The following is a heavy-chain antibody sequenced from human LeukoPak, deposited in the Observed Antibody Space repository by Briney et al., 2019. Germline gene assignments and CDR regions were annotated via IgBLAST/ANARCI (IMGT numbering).Heavy chain of an antibody. CDR3: ARDAFTIFGVVITTQRFYY. D-gene: IGHD3-3*01. CDR1: GFTFSDYY. V-gene: IGHV3-11*01. Sequence: PGGSLRLSCAASGFTFSDYYMSWIRQAPGKGLEWVSYISSSGSTIYYADSVKGRFTISRDNAKNSLYLQMNSLRAEDTAVYYCARDAFTIFGVVITTQRFYYWGQGTLVTVSS. CDR2: ISSSGSTI. J-gene: IGHJ4*02.